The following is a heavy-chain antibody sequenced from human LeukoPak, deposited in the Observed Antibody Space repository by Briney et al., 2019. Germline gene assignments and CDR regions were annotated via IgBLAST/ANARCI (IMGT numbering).Heavy chain of an antibody. CDR2: ISSSGSTI. J-gene: IGHJ4*02. D-gene: IGHD3-22*01. V-gene: IGHV3-11*01. CDR3: AKDLPTYYYDSRAFDY. CDR1: GFTFSDYY. Sequence: GGSLRLSCAASGFTFSDYYMSWIRQAPGKGLEWVSYISSSGSTIYYADSVKGRLTISRDNSKNTLYLQMNSLRAEDTAVYYCAKDLPTYYYDSRAFDYWGQGTLVTVSS.